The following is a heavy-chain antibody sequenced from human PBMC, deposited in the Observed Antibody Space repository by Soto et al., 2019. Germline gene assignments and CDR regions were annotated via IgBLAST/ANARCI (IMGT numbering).Heavy chain of an antibody. CDR2: ISAHNGNT. J-gene: IGHJ4*02. CDR1: GYGFTTYG. CDR3: ARGKYGDY. V-gene: IGHV1-18*01. D-gene: IGHD2-2*01. Sequence: QVHLVQSGAEVKKPGASVKVSCKGSGYGFTTYGITWVRQAPGQGLEWMAWISAHNGNTNYAQKLQGRVTVTRDTSTSTAYMELRSLSSDDTAVYYCARGKYGDYWGQAALVTVSS.